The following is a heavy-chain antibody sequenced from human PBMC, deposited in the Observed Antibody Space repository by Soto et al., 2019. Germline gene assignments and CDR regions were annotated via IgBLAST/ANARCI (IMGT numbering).Heavy chain of an antibody. Sequence: PSETLSLTCAVSGGSISSSNWWSWVRQPPGKGLEWIGEIYHSGSTNYNPSLKSRITISVDKSKNQFSLKLSSVTAADTAVYYCARKGPITMVRGTGDNWFDPWGQGTLVTVSS. CDR2: IYHSGST. CDR3: ARKGPITMVRGTGDNWFDP. D-gene: IGHD3-10*01. CDR1: GGSISSSNW. J-gene: IGHJ5*02. V-gene: IGHV4-4*02.